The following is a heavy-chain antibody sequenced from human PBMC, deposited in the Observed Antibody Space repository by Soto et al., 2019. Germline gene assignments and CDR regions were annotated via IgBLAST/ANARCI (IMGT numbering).Heavy chain of an antibody. CDR2: VSAGGDMT. CDR1: GFTFSSYA. D-gene: IGHD3-10*01. J-gene: IGHJ6*01. Sequence: DVHLLESGGHFVQPGGSLRLSCAASGFTFSSYAMSWVRQAPGKGREWVSSVSAGGDMTYYSYSVKVRFTISRDNSHNALFLQMNRLRIEATALYYCARGHRGGSGSPASYYYSGLDVWGQGTPVTVS. V-gene: IGHV3-23*01. CDR3: ARGHRGGSGSPASYYYSGLDV.